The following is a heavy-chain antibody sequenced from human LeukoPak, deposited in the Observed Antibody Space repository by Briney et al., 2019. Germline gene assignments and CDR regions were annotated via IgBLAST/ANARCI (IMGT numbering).Heavy chain of an antibody. V-gene: IGHV3-23*01. CDR2: ISGSGGST. D-gene: IGHD6-19*01. J-gene: IGHJ4*02. Sequence: GGSPRLSCAASGFTFSSYAVSWVRQAPGKGLEWVSAISGSGGSTYYADSVKGRFTISRDNSKNTLYLQMNSLRAEDTAVYYCAKDISGWYPTYYFDYWGQGTLVTVSS. CDR3: AKDISGWYPTYYFDY. CDR1: GFTFSSYA.